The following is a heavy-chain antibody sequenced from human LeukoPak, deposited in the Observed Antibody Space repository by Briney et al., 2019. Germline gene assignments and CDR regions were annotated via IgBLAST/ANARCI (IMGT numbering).Heavy chain of an antibody. CDR1: GFTFSSYT. CDR3: AKGGSDYDDHGYSFDY. D-gene: IGHD1-26*01. V-gene: IGHV3-23*01. J-gene: IGHJ4*02. Sequence: GGSLRLSCAASGFTFSSYTMSWVRQAPGKGLEWVSAISSSGGNTYYADSVKGRFTISRDNSKNTLYLQMNSLRAEDTAVYYCAKGGSDYDDHGYSFDYWGQGALVTVSS. CDR2: ISSSGGNT.